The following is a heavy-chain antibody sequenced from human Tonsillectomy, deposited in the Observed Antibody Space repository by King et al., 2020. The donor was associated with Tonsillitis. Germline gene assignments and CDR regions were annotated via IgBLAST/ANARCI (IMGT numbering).Heavy chain of an antibody. Sequence: QLVQSGAEVKEPGASVKISCKASGYTFTNYAIHWVRQAPGQSLEWMGWINVGNGNTKYSQNFQGRVTITRDTSATTGYMELSSLRSEDTAVYYCARGILAAPSLDFLDYWGQGTLVTVSS. CDR1: GYTFTNYA. CDR3: ARGILAAPSLDFLDY. J-gene: IGHJ4*02. D-gene: IGHD3-3*01. CDR2: INVGNGNT. V-gene: IGHV1-3*01.